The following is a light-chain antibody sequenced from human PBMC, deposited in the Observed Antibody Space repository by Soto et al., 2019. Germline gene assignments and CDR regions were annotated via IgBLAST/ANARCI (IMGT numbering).Light chain of an antibody. J-gene: IGKJ5*01. Sequence: EIVLTQSPATLSVSPGERATLSCRASQSVSSNLAWYQQRPGQAPRLLIDGAFTRATGVPARFSGSRSGTEFTLTISSPQSEDFAVYYCQQYNNWPPITFGQGTRLEIK. CDR3: QQYNNWPPIT. CDR2: GAF. V-gene: IGKV3-15*01. CDR1: QSVSSN.